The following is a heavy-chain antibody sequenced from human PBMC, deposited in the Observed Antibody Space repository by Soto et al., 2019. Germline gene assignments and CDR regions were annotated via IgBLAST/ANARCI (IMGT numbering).Heavy chain of an antibody. D-gene: IGHD6-13*01. V-gene: IGHV3-30-3*01. CDR3: ASNKQQLVYYYYGMDV. Sequence: QVQLVESGGGVVQPGRSLRLSCAASGFTFSSYAMHWVRQAPGKGLEWVAAISYDGSNKYYADSVKGRFTISRDNSKNTLDLQMNSLRAEDTAVYYCASNKQQLVYYYYGMDVWGQGTTVTVSS. CDR1: GFTFSSYA. CDR2: ISYDGSNK. J-gene: IGHJ6*02.